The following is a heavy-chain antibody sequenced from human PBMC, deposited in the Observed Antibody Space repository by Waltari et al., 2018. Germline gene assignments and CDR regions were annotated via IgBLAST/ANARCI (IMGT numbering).Heavy chain of an antibody. V-gene: IGHV5-10-1*03. J-gene: IGHJ4*02. CDR3: ARHGGYYDSSGYSV. Sequence: EVQLVQSGAEVKKPGESLRISCTGSGYSFTSYWVVWVRQMPGKGLEWLGKIDPSDSYTNYSPSFQGHVIISADKSISTAYLQWSSLKASDTALYYCARHGGYYDSSGYSVWGQGTLVTVSS. D-gene: IGHD3-22*01. CDR1: GYSFTSYW. CDR2: IDPSDSYT.